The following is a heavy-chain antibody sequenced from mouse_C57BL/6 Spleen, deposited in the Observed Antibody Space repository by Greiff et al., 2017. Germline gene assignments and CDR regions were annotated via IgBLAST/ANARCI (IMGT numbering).Heavy chain of an antibody. J-gene: IGHJ1*03. V-gene: IGHV5-6*01. CDR2: ISSGGSYT. CDR3: ARQPDYYGSSYWYFDV. D-gene: IGHD1-1*01. CDR1: GFTFSSYG. Sequence: EVQLVESGGDLVKPGGSLKLSCAASGFTFSSYGMSWVRQTPDKRLEWVATISSGGSYTYYPDSVKGRFTISRDNAKNTLYLQMSSLKSEDTAMYYCARQPDYYGSSYWYFDVWGTGTTVTVSS.